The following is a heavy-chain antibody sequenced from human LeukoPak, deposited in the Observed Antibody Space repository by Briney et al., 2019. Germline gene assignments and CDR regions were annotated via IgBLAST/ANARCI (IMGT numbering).Heavy chain of an antibody. Sequence: PSETLSLTCTVSGGSISSYYWSWLRQPPGKGLEYIGYIYYTGSTNYNPSLKSRVTISLDTSKNQFSLRLSSVTAADTAVYYCARRTPWYSSSSGNWFDPWGQGTLVTVSS. J-gene: IGHJ5*02. V-gene: IGHV4-59*01. CDR3: ARRTPWYSSSSGNWFDP. CDR1: GGSISSYY. CDR2: IYYTGST. D-gene: IGHD6-6*01.